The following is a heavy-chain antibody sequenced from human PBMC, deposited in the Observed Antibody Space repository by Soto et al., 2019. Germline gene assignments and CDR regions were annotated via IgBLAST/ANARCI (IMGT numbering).Heavy chain of an antibody. J-gene: IGHJ4*02. CDR1: GYTFTSSD. CDR3: AREYCSSTSCYSSVDY. D-gene: IGHD2-2*01. CDR2: MNPNSGNT. V-gene: IGHV1-8*01. Sequence: ASVKVSCKASGYTFTSSDINWVRQATGQGLEWMGWMNPNSGNTGYAQKFQGRVTMTRNTSISTAYMELSSLRSEDTAVYYCAREYCSSTSCYSSVDYWGQGTLVTVSS.